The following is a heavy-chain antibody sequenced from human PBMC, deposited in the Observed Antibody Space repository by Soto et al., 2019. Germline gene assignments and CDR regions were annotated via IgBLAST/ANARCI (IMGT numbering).Heavy chain of an antibody. CDR3: ARGGTGYCSSTSCYAASGTDYYYGMDV. D-gene: IGHD2-2*01. J-gene: IGHJ6*02. V-gene: IGHV1-2*04. CDR1: GYTFTGYY. CDR2: INPNSGGT. Sequence: ASVKVSCKASGYTFTGYYMHWVRQAPGQGLEWMGWINPNSGGTNYAQKFQGWVTMTRDTSISTAYMELSRLRSDDTAVYYCARGGTGYCSSTSCYAASGTDYYYGMDVWGQGTTVTVSS.